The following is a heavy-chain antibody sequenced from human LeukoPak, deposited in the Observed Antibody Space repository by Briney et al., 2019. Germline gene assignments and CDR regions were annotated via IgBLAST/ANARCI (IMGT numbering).Heavy chain of an antibody. D-gene: IGHD3-3*01. V-gene: IGHV1-2*02. CDR3: ARDPTIFGVVSNWFDP. CDR2: INPNSGGT. Sequence: ASVKVSCKASGYTFTSYGISWVRQAPGQGLEWMGWINPNSGGTNYAQKFQGRVTMTRDTSISTAYMELSRLRSDDTAVYYCARDPTIFGVVSNWFDPWGQGTLVTVSS. CDR1: GYTFTSYG. J-gene: IGHJ5*02.